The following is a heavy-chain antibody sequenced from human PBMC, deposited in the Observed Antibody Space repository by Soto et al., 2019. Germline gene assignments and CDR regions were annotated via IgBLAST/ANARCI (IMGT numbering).Heavy chain of an antibody. V-gene: IGHV4-39*07. Sequence: SETLSLTCTVSGGSISTSRYYWGWIRQPPGKGLEWIGSIFYSGTTYYNPSLKSRVTISVDTSKNQFSLKLSSVTAADTAVYYCASQLHCSGGSCPGAYFQHWGQGTLVTVSS. J-gene: IGHJ1*01. CDR3: ASQLHCSGGSCPGAYFQH. D-gene: IGHD2-15*01. CDR2: IFYSGTT. CDR1: GGSISTSRYY.